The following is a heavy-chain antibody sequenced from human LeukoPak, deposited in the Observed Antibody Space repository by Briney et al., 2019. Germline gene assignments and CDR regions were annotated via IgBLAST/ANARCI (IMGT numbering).Heavy chain of an antibody. CDR2: ISSGSSFI. J-gene: IGHJ4*02. CDR1: GFTFSTYS. Sequence: GXSLRLSCAASGFTFSTYSMNWVRQAPGKGLEWVSSISSGSSFIYYADSVKGRFTISRDNAKNSLFLQMNSLRAEDTAVYYCARESSGYFYWGQGTLVTVSS. V-gene: IGHV3-21*01. D-gene: IGHD3-22*01. CDR3: ARESSGYFY.